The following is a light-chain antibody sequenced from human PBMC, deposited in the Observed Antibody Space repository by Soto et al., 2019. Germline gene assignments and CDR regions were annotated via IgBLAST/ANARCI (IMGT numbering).Light chain of an antibody. Sequence: QPVLTQPPSVSGAPGQSVTISCTGSGSNIGTYEVHWYQQLPGVAPKLLIYENNNRPSGIPDRFSGSKSGTSATLGITGLQPGDEADYYCGTWDTSLSAGVFGGGTKLTVL. J-gene: IGLJ3*02. V-gene: IGLV1-51*01. CDR2: ENN. CDR3: GTWDTSLSAGV. CDR1: GSNIGTYE.